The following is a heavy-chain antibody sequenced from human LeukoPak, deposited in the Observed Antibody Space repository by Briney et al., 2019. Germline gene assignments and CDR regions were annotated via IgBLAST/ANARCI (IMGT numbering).Heavy chain of an antibody. V-gene: IGHV4-59*08. CDR3: ARVPYYYDSRDY. CDR1: GGSISSYY. D-gene: IGHD3-22*01. CDR2: IYYSGSS. J-gene: IGHJ4*02. Sequence: SETLSLTCTVSGGSISSYYWSWIRQPPGKGLEWIGYIYYSGSSYYNPSLKSRVTISGDTSKNQFSLKLSSVTAADTAVYYCARVPYYYDSRDYWGQGTLVTVSS.